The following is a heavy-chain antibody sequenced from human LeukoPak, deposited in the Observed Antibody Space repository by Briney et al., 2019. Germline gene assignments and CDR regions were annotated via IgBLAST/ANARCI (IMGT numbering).Heavy chain of an antibody. J-gene: IGHJ6*03. D-gene: IGHD3-9*01. CDR1: GYTFSSCY. CDR2: INPSGGRT. CDR3: ARGGYYDILTGYYYYYYMDV. V-gene: IGHV1-46*01. Sequence: ASAKVSCKASGYTFSSCYIKWVRQAPGQGLEWVGIINPSGGRTSYAEKFQGRLTMTRDTSISTAYMELSRLRSDDTAVYYCARGGYYDILTGYYYYYYMDVWGKGTTVTVSS.